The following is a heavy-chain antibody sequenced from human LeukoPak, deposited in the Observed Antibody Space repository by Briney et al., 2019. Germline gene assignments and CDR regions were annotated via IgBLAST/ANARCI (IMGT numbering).Heavy chain of an antibody. CDR2: ISSSSSYI. D-gene: IGHD1-14*01. J-gene: IGHJ4*02. CDR1: GFTFSSYS. V-gene: IGHV3-21*01. Sequence: PGGSLRLSCAASGFTFSSYSMNWVRQAPGKGLEWVSSISSSSSYIYYADSVKGRFTISRDNAKNSLYLQMNSLRAEDTAVYYCAREGAPIKVLDYWGQGTLVTVSS. CDR3: AREGAPIKVLDY.